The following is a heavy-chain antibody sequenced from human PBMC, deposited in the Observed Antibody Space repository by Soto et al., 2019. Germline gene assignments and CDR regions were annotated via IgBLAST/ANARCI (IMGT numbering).Heavy chain of an antibody. D-gene: IGHD3-16*01. CDR1: GFIFSNSD. CDR2: IAGDGIKS. CDR3: AKAPGTNGGYDFFFDF. J-gene: IGHJ4*02. Sequence: QVQVVESGGGVVQPGRSLRLSCAASGFIFSNSDIHWVRKAPGKGLEWVALIAGDGIKSYYREYVKGRFTISRDNSMRVEYLQMDSLRRLDIAVYYFAKAPGTNGGYDFFFDFWGQGNVVIVSS. V-gene: IGHV3-30*18.